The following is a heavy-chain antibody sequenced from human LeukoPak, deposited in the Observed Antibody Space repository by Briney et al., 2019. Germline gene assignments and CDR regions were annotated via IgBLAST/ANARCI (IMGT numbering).Heavy chain of an antibody. CDR2: INHSGST. J-gene: IGHJ4*02. V-gene: IGHV4-34*01. D-gene: IGHD3-10*01. CDR3: ARGRVTMVRGVGLGY. Sequence: SETLSLTCPVYGGSFSGYYWSWIRQPPGKGLEWIGEINHSGSTNYNPSLKGRVTISVDSSKNQFSLKLSSLTAADTAVYYCARGRVTMVRGVGLGYWGQGTLVTVSS. CDR1: GGSFSGYY.